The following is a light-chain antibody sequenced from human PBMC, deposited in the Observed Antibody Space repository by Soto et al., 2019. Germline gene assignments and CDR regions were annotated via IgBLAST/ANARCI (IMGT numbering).Light chain of an antibody. CDR2: EDT. CDR3: NSYTSSNTFV. CDR1: SSDVGGSNY. V-gene: IGLV2-14*01. J-gene: IGLJ1*01. Sequence: QSVLTQPASVSGSPGQSITISCTGTSSDVGGSNYVSWYQHHPGKAPKLVIYEDTNRPSGVSNRFSGSKSGNTASLTISGLQAEDAADYYCNSYTSSNTFVFGSGTKLTVL.